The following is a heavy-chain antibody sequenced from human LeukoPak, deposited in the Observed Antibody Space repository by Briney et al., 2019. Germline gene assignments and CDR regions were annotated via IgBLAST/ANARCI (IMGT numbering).Heavy chain of an antibody. Sequence: GASLRLSCAASGFTFSDYSMNWVRQAPGKGLEWVSYVGIDSGNTKYADSVKGRFTISGDSAKNSVFLQMNSLRVEDTAVYYCARDHRYAFDNWGQGTLVTVSS. V-gene: IGHV3-48*04. CDR3: ARDHRYAFDN. CDR1: GFTFSDYS. D-gene: IGHD5-12*01. CDR2: VGIDSGNT. J-gene: IGHJ4*02.